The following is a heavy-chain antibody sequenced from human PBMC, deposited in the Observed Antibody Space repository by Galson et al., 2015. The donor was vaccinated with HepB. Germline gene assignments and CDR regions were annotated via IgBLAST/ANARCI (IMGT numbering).Heavy chain of an antibody. CDR1: GGSISSFGYS. D-gene: IGHD3-10*01. Sequence: TLSLTCAVSGGSISSFGYSWSWIRQPPGKGLEWIGYIYYSGSTYYNPSLKSRVTISADRSKNQFSLRLNSVTAADTAVYYCSRGWELENWFDPWGQGTLVTVSS. CDR2: IYYSGST. CDR3: SRGWELENWFDP. V-gene: IGHV4-30-2*01. J-gene: IGHJ5*02.